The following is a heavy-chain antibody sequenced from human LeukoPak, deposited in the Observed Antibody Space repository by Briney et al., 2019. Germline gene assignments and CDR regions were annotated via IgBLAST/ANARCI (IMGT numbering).Heavy chain of an antibody. CDR3: ARFTKYSSSVDV. CDR1: GGSISSDY. V-gene: IGHV4-59*01. D-gene: IGHD6-6*01. CDR2: MSYSGNT. J-gene: IGHJ6*04. Sequence: PSETLSLTCTVSGGSISSDYWSWIRQPPGKGLEWIGYMSYSGNTNYNPSLKSRVTISGDTSKNQFSLKLSSVTAADTAVYYCARFTKYSSSVDVWGKGTTVTVSS.